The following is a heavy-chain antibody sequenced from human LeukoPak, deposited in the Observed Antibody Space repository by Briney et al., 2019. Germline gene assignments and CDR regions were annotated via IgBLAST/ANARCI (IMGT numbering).Heavy chain of an antibody. J-gene: IGHJ4*02. CDR1: GGSFSGYY. CDR3: ARVDHGDYGSYFDY. D-gene: IGHD4-17*01. CDR2: INHSGST. V-gene: IGHV4-34*01. Sequence: PSETLSLTCAVYGGSFSGYYWSWIRQPPGKGLEWIGEINHSGSTNYNPSLKSRVTISVDTSKNQFSRKLSSVTAADTAVYYCARVDHGDYGSYFDYWGQGTLVTVSS.